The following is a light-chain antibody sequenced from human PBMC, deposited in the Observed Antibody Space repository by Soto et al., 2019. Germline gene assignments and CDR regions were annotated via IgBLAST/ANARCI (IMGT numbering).Light chain of an antibody. CDR3: QQYYSTPPT. J-gene: IGKJ4*01. CDR1: QSVLYSSNNKNY. V-gene: IGKV4-1*01. Sequence: DIVMTQSPDSLAVSLGERATINCKSSQSVLYSSNNKNYLAWYQQKPGQPPKLLIYWSSTRESVVPDRFSGSESGTDFTLTISSLQAEDVAVYYCQQYYSTPPTFCGVTKVEIK. CDR2: WSS.